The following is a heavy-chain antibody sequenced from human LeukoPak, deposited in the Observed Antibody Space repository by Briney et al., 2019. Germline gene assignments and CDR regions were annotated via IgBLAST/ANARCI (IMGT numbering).Heavy chain of an antibody. CDR1: GFTFSSYG. J-gene: IGHJ4*02. CDR2: IWYDGSNK. V-gene: IGHV3-33*06. Sequence: GGSLRLSCAASGFTFSSYGMHWVRQAPGKGLEWVAVIWYDGSNKYYADSVKGRFTISRDNSKNTLSLQMNSLRAEDTAKYYCAKNSPGRAIDYWGQGTLVIVSS. CDR3: AKNSPGRAIDY. D-gene: IGHD2-15*01.